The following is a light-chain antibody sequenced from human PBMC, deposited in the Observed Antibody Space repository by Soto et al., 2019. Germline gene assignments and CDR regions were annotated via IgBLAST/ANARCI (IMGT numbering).Light chain of an antibody. J-gene: IGLJ2*01. V-gene: IGLV1-47*01. CDR1: SSNIGNNN. CDR3: AAWDDSLSVHVV. CDR2: RTN. Sequence: QSVLTQPPSASGTPGQRVTISCSGSSSNIGNNNVYWYQQLPGKAPKLLIYRTNQRPSGVPDRFSGSKSGTSASLAISGLRSEDEADYYCAAWDDSLSVHVVFGGGTKLTVL.